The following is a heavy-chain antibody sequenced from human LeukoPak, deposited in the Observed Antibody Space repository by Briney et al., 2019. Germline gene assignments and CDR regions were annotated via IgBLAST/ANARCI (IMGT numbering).Heavy chain of an antibody. V-gene: IGHV4-39*01. CDR3: ARHEAQDFDY. CDR2: IYYSGTT. CDR1: GGSISSNNYY. J-gene: IGHJ4*02. Sequence: SETLSLTCTVSGGSISSNNYYWGWIRQPPGKGLEWIGSIYYSGTTYYSSSLKSRVTISVDTSKNQFSLRLSSVTAADTAVYYCARHEAQDFDYWGQGTLVTVSS.